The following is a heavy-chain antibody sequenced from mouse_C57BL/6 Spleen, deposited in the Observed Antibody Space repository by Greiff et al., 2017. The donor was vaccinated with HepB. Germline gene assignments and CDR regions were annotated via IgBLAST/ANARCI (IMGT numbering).Heavy chain of an antibody. CDR3: ASSWDYGSSYVRGDY. D-gene: IGHD1-1*01. J-gene: IGHJ2*01. CDR2: IYPGDGDT. CDR1: GYAFSSYW. V-gene: IGHV1-80*01. Sequence: VQLQQSGAELVKPGASVKISCKASGYAFSSYWMNWVKQRPGKGLEWIGQIYPGDGDTNYNGKFKGKATLTADKSSSTAYMQLSSLTSEDSAVYFCASSWDYGSSYVRGDYWGQGTTLTVSS.